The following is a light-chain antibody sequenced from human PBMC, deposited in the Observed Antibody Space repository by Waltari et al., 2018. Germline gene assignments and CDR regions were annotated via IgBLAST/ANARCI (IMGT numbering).Light chain of an antibody. Sequence: DVVMTQSPLSLPVSLGQPASISCRSSQSLVHTDGHTYLNWFQQRPGQSPRRLIYKVSNRDYGVPDRFSGSGSDTAFTLKISRVEAEDVGIYYCMQATNWPLTFGQGTKVEIQ. CDR2: KVS. CDR3: MQATNWPLT. V-gene: IGKV2-30*02. J-gene: IGKJ1*01. CDR1: QSLVHTDGHTY.